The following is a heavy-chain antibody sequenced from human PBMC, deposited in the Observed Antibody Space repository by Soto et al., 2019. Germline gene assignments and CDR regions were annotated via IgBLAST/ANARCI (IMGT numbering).Heavy chain of an antibody. Sequence: QVQLVESGGGVVQPGRSLRLTCAASGFIFSGSGMHWVRQAPGKGLEWVALVSNDGIRKYYGDSVKGRFTISRDNAENTLYLQMNSLSAEDTAVYYCARWVGVSMYDNSGKYDSWGQGTLVTVSS. D-gene: IGHD3-22*01. CDR3: ARWVGVSMYDNSGKYDS. CDR1: GFIFSGSG. V-gene: IGHV3-30*03. J-gene: IGHJ5*01. CDR2: VSNDGIRK.